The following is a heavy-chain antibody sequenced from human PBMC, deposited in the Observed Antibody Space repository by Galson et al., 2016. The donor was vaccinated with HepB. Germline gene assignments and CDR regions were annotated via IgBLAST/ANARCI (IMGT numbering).Heavy chain of an antibody. V-gene: IGHV1-18*01. D-gene: IGHD3-22*01. Sequence: SVKVSCKASGYTFTTFGFSWVRQAPGQALEWMGWVSGHNGNIHYAQKFQGRVSMTTDTSTSKAYMELRSLRSAADTVVYYCAGVGGYYVYYFDSWGQGTLVTVSS. CDR3: AGVGGYYVYYFDS. CDR2: VSGHNGNI. CDR1: GYTFTTFG. J-gene: IGHJ4*02.